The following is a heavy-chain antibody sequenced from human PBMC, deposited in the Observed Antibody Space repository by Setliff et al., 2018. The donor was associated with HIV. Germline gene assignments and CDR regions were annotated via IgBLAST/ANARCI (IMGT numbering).Heavy chain of an antibody. V-gene: IGHV3-21*01. D-gene: IGHD3-3*01. CDR2: ISITSGKI. CDR3: ARVFLEWLLYRPDYVMDV. Sequence: GGSLRLSCVASGFTFSRHTMNWVRQAPGKGLEWVSSISITSGKISYADSVQGRFTISRDNAKNSLYLQMNSLRAEDTAVYYCARVFLEWLLYRPDYVMDVWGQGTTVTVSS. CDR1: GFTFSRHT. J-gene: IGHJ6*02.